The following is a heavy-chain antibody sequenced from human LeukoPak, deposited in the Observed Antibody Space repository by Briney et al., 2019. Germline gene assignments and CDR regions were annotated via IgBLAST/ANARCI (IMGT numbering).Heavy chain of an antibody. CDR1: GFTFDSYA. V-gene: IGHV3-23*01. CDR3: AREPEV. CDR2: ITNSGDTT. J-gene: IGHJ4*02. Sequence: GGSLRLSCAASGFTFDSYAMSWVRQAPGKGLEWVSGITNSGDTTYYADSVKGRFTISRDDSKNNLYLQMNSLRAEDTAVYYCAREPEVWGQGTLVTASS.